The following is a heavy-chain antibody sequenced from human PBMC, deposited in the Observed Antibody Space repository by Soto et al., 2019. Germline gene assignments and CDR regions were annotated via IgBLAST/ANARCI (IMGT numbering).Heavy chain of an antibody. V-gene: IGHV3-66*01. CDR3: ARAPYSSSSEDKYYYYYYMDV. Sequence: GGSLRLSCAASGFTVSSNYMSWVRQAPGKGLEWVSVIYSGGSTYYADSVKGRFTISRDNSKNTVYLQMNSLRAEDTAVYYCARAPYSSSSEDKYYYYYYMDVWGKGTTVTVSS. CDR1: GFTVSSNY. CDR2: IYSGGST. D-gene: IGHD6-6*01. J-gene: IGHJ6*03.